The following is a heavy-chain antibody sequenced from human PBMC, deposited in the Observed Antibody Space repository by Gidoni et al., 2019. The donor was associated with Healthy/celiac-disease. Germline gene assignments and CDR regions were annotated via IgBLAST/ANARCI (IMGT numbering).Heavy chain of an antibody. CDR2: IYYSGST. Sequence: QVQLQESGPGLVKPSQTLSLTCTVSGGSISSGGYYWSWLRQHPGKGLEWIGYIYYSGSTYYNPSLKSRVTISVDTSKNQFSLKLSSVTAADTAVYYCAREARDDYVWGSYPDYWGQGTLVTVSS. J-gene: IGHJ4*02. D-gene: IGHD3-16*01. CDR3: AREARDDYVWGSYPDY. V-gene: IGHV4-31*03. CDR1: GGSISSGGYY.